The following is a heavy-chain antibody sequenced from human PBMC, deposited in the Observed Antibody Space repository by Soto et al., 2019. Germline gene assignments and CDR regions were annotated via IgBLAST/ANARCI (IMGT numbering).Heavy chain of an antibody. Sequence: GGSLRLSCAASGFTFSSYGMHWVRQAPGKGLEWVAVIWYDGSNKYYADSVKGRFTISRDNSKNTLYLQMNSLRAEDTAVYYCARVKNGYDILTGSYYYYYYMDVWGKGTTVTVSS. CDR2: IWYDGSNK. CDR3: ARVKNGYDILTGSYYYYYYMDV. J-gene: IGHJ6*03. CDR1: GFTFSSYG. V-gene: IGHV3-33*01. D-gene: IGHD3-9*01.